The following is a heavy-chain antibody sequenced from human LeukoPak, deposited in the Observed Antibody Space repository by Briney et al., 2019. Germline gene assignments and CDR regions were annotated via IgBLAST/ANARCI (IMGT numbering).Heavy chain of an antibody. CDR1: GGSISSGGYY. CDR2: IYYSGST. J-gene: IGHJ4*02. V-gene: IGHV4-31*03. CDR3: ARGDILTGYWSY. D-gene: IGHD3-9*01. Sequence: SETLSLTCTVSGGSISSGGYYWSWIRQHPGKGLEWIGYIYYSGSTYYNPSLKSRVTISVDTSKNQFSLKLSSVTAADTAVYYCARGDILTGYWSYWGQGTLVTVSS.